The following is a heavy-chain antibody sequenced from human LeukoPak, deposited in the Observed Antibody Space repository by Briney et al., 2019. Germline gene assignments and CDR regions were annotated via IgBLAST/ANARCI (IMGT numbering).Heavy chain of an antibody. J-gene: IGHJ4*02. CDR1: GGTFSSYA. Sequence: SVKVSCKASGGTFSSYAISWVRQAPGQGLEWMGGIIPIFGTANYAQKFQGRVTITADESTSTAYMELSGLRSEDTAVYYCARADLGYCSSTSCYGVDYWGQGTLVTVSS. V-gene: IGHV1-69*13. CDR3: ARADLGYCSSTSCYGVDY. CDR2: IIPIFGTA. D-gene: IGHD2-2*01.